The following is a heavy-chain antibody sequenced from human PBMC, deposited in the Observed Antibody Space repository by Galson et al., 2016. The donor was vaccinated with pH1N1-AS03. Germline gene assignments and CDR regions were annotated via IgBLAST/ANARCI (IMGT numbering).Heavy chain of an antibody. CDR1: GFTFSSYG. Sequence: SLRLPCAASGFTFSSYGLHWVRQAPGKGLEWVAVIRYDGSHKYYADSVKGRFTISRDNSDNTVFLQVNNLKPDEAAVYYCSKEGPVGASPNMYLDLWGRGTLVIVSP. D-gene: IGHD1-26*01. J-gene: IGHJ2*01. V-gene: IGHV3-30*02. CDR3: SKEGPVGASPNMYLDL. CDR2: IRYDGSHK.